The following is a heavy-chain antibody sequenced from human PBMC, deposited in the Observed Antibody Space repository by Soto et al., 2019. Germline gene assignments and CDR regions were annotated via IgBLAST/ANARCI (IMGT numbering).Heavy chain of an antibody. D-gene: IGHD1-26*01. J-gene: IGHJ6*03. CDR3: ARRAEDHYFYYMGV. Sequence: QAQLVQSGSEVKRPGASVKVSCKASGYSFSSYGIVWVRQAPGQGLEWMGWIRPYNGDTNSAKKFQGRVTLTTDTSTSTAYMELRSLRYDGTAVYYCARRAEDHYFYYMGVWGKGTTVTVSS. CDR2: IRPYNGDT. V-gene: IGHV1-18*01. CDR1: GYSFSSYG.